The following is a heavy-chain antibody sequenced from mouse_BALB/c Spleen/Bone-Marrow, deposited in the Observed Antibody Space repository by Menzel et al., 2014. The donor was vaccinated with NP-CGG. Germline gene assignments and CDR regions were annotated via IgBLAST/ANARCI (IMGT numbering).Heavy chain of an antibody. CDR1: GYTFTSYV. CDR2: IYPYNDVT. V-gene: IGHV1-14*01. J-gene: IGHJ2*01. Sequence: EVKVVESGPELVKPGASVKMSCKASGYTFTSYVLHWVKQTPGQGLEWIGYIYPYNDVTKYNEKFKAKATLTSDKSSSTAYMELSSLTSEDSAVYYCAREGMSTGDYWGQGTTLTVSS. CDR3: AREGMSTGDY. D-gene: IGHD2-4*01.